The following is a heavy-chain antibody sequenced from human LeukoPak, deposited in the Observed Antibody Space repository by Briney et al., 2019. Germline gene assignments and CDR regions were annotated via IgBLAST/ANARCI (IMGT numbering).Heavy chain of an antibody. Sequence: SGTLSLTCTVSGGSISSSSYYWGWIRQPPGKGLEWIGSIYYSGSTYYNPSLKSRVTISVDTSKNQFSLKLSSVTAADTAVYYCARVDITMIVGYWGQGTLVTVSS. CDR2: IYYSGST. J-gene: IGHJ4*02. CDR3: ARVDITMIVGY. CDR1: GGSISSSSYY. V-gene: IGHV4-39*01. D-gene: IGHD3-22*01.